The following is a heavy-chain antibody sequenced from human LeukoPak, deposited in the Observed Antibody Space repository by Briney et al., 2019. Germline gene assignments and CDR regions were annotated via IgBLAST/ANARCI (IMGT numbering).Heavy chain of an antibody. CDR2: INAGNGNT. CDR3: ARGIAVAGSDY. V-gene: IGHV1-3*01. J-gene: IGHJ4*02. CDR1: GYTFTSYA. Sequence: ASVKVSCKASGYTFTSYAMHWVRQAPGQRLEWMGWINAGNGNTKYSQKFQGRVTITRDTSASTAYMELSSLRSEDTAVHYCARGIAVAGSDYWGQGTLVTVSS. D-gene: IGHD6-19*01.